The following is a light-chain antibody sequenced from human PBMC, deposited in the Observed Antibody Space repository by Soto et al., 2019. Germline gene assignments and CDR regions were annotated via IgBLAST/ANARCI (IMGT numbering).Light chain of an antibody. CDR3: QHRTNWPST. Sequence: IVLTQSPGTLSMSPGDRATLSCRGSESVSSHLAWYQQKPGQAPRLLIHGASNRAAGVPYRFSGSGSGTDFPLTISSLEPEDFAIYYCQHRTNWPSTFGQGTKVEI. V-gene: IGKV3-11*01. CDR2: GAS. J-gene: IGKJ1*01. CDR1: ESVSSH.